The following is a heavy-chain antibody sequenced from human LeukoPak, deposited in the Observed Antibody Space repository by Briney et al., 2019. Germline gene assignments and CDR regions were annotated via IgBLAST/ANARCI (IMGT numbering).Heavy chain of an antibody. CDR2: INSDGSST. CDR3: ARARRSTIFGVVITLTDPSESDY. Sequence: PGGSLRLSCAASGFTFSSYWMHWVRQAPGKGLVWVSRINSDGSSTSYADSVKGRFTISRDNAQNTLYLQMNSLRAEDTAVYYCARARRSTIFGVVITLTDPSESDYWGQGTLVTVSS. V-gene: IGHV3-74*01. J-gene: IGHJ4*02. D-gene: IGHD3-3*01. CDR1: GFTFSSYW.